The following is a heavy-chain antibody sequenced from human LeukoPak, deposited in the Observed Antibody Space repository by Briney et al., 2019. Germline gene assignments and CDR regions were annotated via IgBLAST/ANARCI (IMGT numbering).Heavy chain of an antibody. D-gene: IGHD3-10*01. CDR1: GGSFSGHY. J-gene: IGHJ4*02. V-gene: IGHV4-34*01. Sequence: SETLSLTCAVYGGSFSGHYWTWIRQPPGKGLEWIGEISHSGSTNYYPSLKSRVTISVDTSKNQFSLKLNSVTAADTAVYYCARGGITMVRGVTDWGQGTLVIVSS. CDR3: ARGGITMVRGVTD. CDR2: ISHSGST.